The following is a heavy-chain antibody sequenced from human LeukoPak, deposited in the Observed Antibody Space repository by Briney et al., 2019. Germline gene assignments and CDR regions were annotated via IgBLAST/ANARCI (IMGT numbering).Heavy chain of an antibody. CDR1: GGSISSYY. Sequence: SETLSLTCSVSGGSISSYYWNWIRQPPGKELKWIGDIHYSGSTNYNPSLRSRVTISVDTSKNQFSLKLRSATAADTAMYYCARGDGAFDPWGQGTLVTVSS. V-gene: IGHV4-59*01. J-gene: IGHJ5*02. D-gene: IGHD2-21*02. CDR3: ARGDGAFDP. CDR2: IHYSGST.